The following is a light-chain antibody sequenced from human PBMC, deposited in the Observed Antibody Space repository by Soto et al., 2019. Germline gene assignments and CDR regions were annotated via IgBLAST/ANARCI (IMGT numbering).Light chain of an antibody. CDR3: ATWDDSLSGRV. J-gene: IGLJ2*01. CDR2: SNN. V-gene: IGLV1-44*01. Sequence: QSVVTQPPSASGTPGQRVTISCSGSSSNIGSNTVKWYQHLPGTAPKLLIYSNNHRPSGVPDRFSGSKSGTSASLAISGLQSEDEADYYCATWDDSLSGRVFGGGTKLTVL. CDR1: SSNIGSNT.